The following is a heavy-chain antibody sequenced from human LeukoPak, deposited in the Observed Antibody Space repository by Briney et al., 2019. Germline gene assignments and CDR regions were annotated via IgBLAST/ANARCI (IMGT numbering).Heavy chain of an antibody. Sequence: ASVKVSCKASGYTFTGYYMHWVRQAPGQGLEWMGWINPNSGGTNYAQKFQGRVTMTRNTSISTAYMELSSLRSEDTAVYYCARAPSARRDYGTFDYWGQGTLVTVSS. V-gene: IGHV1-2*02. CDR2: INPNSGGT. CDR1: GYTFTGYY. CDR3: ARAPSARRDYGTFDY. D-gene: IGHD4/OR15-4a*01. J-gene: IGHJ4*02.